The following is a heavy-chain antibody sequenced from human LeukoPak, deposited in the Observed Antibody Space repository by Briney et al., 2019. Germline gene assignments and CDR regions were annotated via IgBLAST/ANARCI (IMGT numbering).Heavy chain of an antibody. CDR2: INPSNGDT. Sequence: ASVKVSCKAAGYTFTVCYIRWVRQAPGQGLGWMGGINPSNGDTNFAPKFQGRLTLSRPTSISTAYMELGRLRSDDTAAYYCARIKWSAANDWGQGTLVTVSS. CDR3: ARIKWSAAND. J-gene: IGHJ4*02. D-gene: IGHD6-13*01. V-gene: IGHV1-2*02. CDR1: GYTFTVCY.